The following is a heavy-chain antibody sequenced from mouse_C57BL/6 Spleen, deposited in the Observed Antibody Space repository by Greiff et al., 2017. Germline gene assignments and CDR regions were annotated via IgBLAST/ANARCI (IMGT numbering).Heavy chain of an antibody. D-gene: IGHD2-5*01. J-gene: IGHJ4*01. CDR2: IYWDDDK. CDR1: GFSLSTSGMG. V-gene: IGHV8-12*01. Sequence: QVTLKESGPGILQSSQTLSLTCSFSGFSLSTSGMGVSWIRQPSGKGLEWLAHIYWDDDKRYNPSLKSRLTISKDTSRNQVFLKITSVDTADTATYYCARRLAYYSNSYAMDYWGQGTSVTVSS. CDR3: ARRLAYYSNSYAMDY.